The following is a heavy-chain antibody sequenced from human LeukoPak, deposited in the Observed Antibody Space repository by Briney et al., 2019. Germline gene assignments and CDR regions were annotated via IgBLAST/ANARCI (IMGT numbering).Heavy chain of an antibody. V-gene: IGHV3-48*04. CDR3: ARDRSMVRGVPNWFDP. D-gene: IGHD3-10*01. J-gene: IGHJ5*02. CDR2: ISSSSSTI. Sequence: GGSLRLSCAASGFTFSTYSMNWVRQAPGKGLEWVSYISSSSSTIYYADSVKGRFTISRDNAKNSLYLQMNSLRAEDTAVYYCARDRSMVRGVPNWFDPWGQGTLVTVSS. CDR1: GFTFSTYS.